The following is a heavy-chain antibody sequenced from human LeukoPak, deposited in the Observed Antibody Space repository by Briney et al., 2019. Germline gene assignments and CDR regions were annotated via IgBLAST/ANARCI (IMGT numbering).Heavy chain of an antibody. CDR3: ARVQSSGWYPHWFDP. D-gene: IGHD6-19*01. CDR1: GFTFSSYW. J-gene: IGHJ5*02. CDR2: INSDGSST. V-gene: IGHV3-74*01. Sequence: GGSLRLSCAASGFTFSSYWMHWVRQAPGKGLVWVSRINSDGSSTSYADSVKGRFTISRDNAKNTLYLQMNSLRAEDTAVYYCARVQSSGWYPHWFDPWGQGTLVTVSS.